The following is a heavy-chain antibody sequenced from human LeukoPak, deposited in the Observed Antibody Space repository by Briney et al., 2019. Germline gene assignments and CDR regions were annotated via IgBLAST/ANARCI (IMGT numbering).Heavy chain of an antibody. V-gene: IGHV3-48*03. CDR2: ISSSGSTI. CDR1: GFTFSSYE. CDR3: ARGYYGSGEGFDP. J-gene: IGHJ5*02. Sequence: PGGSLRLSCAASGFTFSSYEMNWVRQAPGKGLEWVSYISSSGSTIYYADSVKGRFTISRDNAKNSLYLQINSLRAEDTAVYYCARGYYGSGEGFDPWGQGTLVTVSS. D-gene: IGHD3-10*01.